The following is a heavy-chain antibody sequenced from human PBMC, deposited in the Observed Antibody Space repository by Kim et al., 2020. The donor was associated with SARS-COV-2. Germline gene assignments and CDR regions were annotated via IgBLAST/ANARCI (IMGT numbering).Heavy chain of an antibody. CDR3: GRGRSDNSIIGDMDV. V-gene: IGHV4-59*01. CDR2: INYSGTT. CDR1: GGSMNYYF. D-gene: IGHD3-16*01. J-gene: IGHJ6*02. Sequence: SETLSLTCDVSGGSMNYYFWNWIRQPPGKGLEWIGYINYSGTTKYNPSLQSRVTISIDTSQNQFSLELRSLTAAETALYCCGRGRSDNSIIGDMDVWGRGTTVTVSS.